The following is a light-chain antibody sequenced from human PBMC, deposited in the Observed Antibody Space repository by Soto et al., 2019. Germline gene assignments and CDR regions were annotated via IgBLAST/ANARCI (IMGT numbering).Light chain of an antibody. CDR2: DVS. CDR1: SSDVGGYNY. J-gene: IGLJ1*01. CDR3: CSYAGSYTSLDV. V-gene: IGLV2-11*01. Sequence: QSALTQPRSVSGSPGQSVTISCTGTSSDVGGYNYVSWYQQHPGKAPKLMIYDVSKRPSGVPDRFSGSKSGNTASLTISGLQAEDEADYYCCSYAGSYTSLDVCGTGTKLTVL.